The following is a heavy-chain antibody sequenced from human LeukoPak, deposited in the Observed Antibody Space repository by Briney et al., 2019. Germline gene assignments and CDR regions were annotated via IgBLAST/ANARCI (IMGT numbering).Heavy chain of an antibody. CDR2: IAGSDTTT. V-gene: IGHV3-48*03. CDR1: GFAFSAYE. Sequence: PGGSLRLSCLASGFAFSAYEMNWVRQAPGKGLEWVSYIAGSDTTTYYADSVKGRFTISRDNAKNSLYLQMNSLRAEDTALYYCTTLGYHLDSWGQGTLVTASS. D-gene: IGHD3-22*01. CDR3: TTLGYHLDS. J-gene: IGHJ4*02.